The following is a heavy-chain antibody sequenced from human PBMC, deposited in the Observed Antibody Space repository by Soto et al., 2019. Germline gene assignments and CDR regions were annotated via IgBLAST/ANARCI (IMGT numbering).Heavy chain of an antibody. V-gene: IGHV3-48*02. CDR1: GFTFGSYS. CDR3: ARASATAIEAVPHIDY. Sequence: EVQLVESGGGLVQPGGSLRLSCAASGFTFGSYSINWVRQAPGKGLEWLSYISSSSSNIYYADSVKGRFTISRDNAKNSLYLQMNSLRDEDTAVYYCARASATAIEAVPHIDYWGQGTLVTVSS. CDR2: ISSSSSNI. J-gene: IGHJ4*02. D-gene: IGHD2-2*02.